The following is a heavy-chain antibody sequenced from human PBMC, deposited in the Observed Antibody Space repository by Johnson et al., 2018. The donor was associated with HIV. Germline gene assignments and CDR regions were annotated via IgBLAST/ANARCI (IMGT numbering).Heavy chain of an antibody. CDR2: IIGSGGST. CDR3: ARGYILTGYSGVFDM. D-gene: IGHD3-9*01. Sequence: VQLVESGGGLVQPRGSLSLSCAASGFTFSSYAMSWVRQAPGKGLEWVSTIIGSGGSTYYADSVKGRFTISRDNSKNTVYLQMHSLRGEDTAVYYCARGYILTGYSGVFDMWGQGTMVTVSS. CDR1: GFTFSSYA. J-gene: IGHJ3*02. V-gene: IGHV3-23*04.